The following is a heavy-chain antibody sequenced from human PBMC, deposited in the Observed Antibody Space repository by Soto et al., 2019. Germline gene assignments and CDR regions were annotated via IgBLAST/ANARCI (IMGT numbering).Heavy chain of an antibody. J-gene: IGHJ4*02. Sequence: EVQLLESGGGLVQPGGSLRLSCAASGFTFSNYAMNWVRQAPVKGLEWVSVISGSGDSTYHADSVKCRFTISRDNSKNTLYLQLNSLRAEDTAVYYCARRGSGSYYDYWGQGTLVTVSS. CDR2: ISGSGDST. CDR1: GFTFSNYA. V-gene: IGHV3-23*01. D-gene: IGHD1-26*01. CDR3: ARRGSGSYYDY.